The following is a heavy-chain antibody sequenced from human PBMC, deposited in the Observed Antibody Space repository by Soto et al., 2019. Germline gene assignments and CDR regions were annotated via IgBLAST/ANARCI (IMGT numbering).Heavy chain of an antibody. CDR3: ARVGYYDFWSGYYRNYYYYMDV. CDR2: IYSGGST. CDR1: GFTVSSNY. Sequence: VQLVESGGGLVQPGGSLRLSCAASGFTVSSNYMSWVHQAPGKGLEWVSVIYSGGSTYYADSVKGRFTISRHNSKNTLYLQMNSLRAEDTAVYYCARVGYYDFWSGYYRNYYYYMDVWGKGTTVTVSS. V-gene: IGHV3-53*04. J-gene: IGHJ6*03. D-gene: IGHD3-3*01.